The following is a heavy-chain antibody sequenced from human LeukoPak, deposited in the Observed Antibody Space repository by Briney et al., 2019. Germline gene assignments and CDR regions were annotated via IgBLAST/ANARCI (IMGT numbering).Heavy chain of an antibody. J-gene: IGHJ3*02. CDR3: TTADGDAFDI. Sequence: PGGSLRLSCAASGFTFNNAWMSWVRQAPGKGLEWGGRIKSKTDGGTTDYAAPVKGRFTISRDDSKNTLYLQMNSLKTEDTAVYYCTTADGDAFDIWGQGTMVTVSS. CDR2: IKSKTDGGTT. CDR1: GFTFNNAW. V-gene: IGHV3-15*01.